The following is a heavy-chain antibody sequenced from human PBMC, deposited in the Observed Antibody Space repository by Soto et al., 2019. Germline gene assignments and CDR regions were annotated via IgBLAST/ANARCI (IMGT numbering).Heavy chain of an antibody. CDR1: GGSISSGGYY. CDR3: ARCGVGATSSPACFDY. D-gene: IGHD1-26*01. J-gene: IGHJ4*02. Sequence: QVQLQESGPGLVKPSQTLSLTCTVSGGSISSGGYYWSWIRQHPGKGLECIGYIYYSGSTYYNPSLKSRVNISVDSSKNDCSLKPSSVTAAQTAVYYCARCGVGATSSPACFDYWGQGTLVTVSS. CDR2: IYYSGST. V-gene: IGHV4-31*03.